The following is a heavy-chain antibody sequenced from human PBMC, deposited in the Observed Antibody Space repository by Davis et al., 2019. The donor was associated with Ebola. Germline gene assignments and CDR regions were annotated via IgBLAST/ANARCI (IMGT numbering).Heavy chain of an antibody. CDR1: GFVFRNYV. V-gene: IGHV3-23*01. CDR2: HGTSGDT. Sequence: GGSLRLSCAASGFVFRNYVMSWVRRAPGKGLEWVSTHGTSGDTYYADSVKGRFTISRDNSKNTLYLQMNTLRTEDAAVYYCARWPMTDTSGYRFDYWGQGTLVTVSS. D-gene: IGHD3-22*01. J-gene: IGHJ4*02. CDR3: ARWPMTDTSGYRFDY.